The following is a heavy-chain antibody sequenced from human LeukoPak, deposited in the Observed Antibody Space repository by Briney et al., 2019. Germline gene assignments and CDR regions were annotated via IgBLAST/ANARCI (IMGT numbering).Heavy chain of an antibody. CDR3: ARGPSRDYGSGSSWFDP. CDR2: MNPNSGNT. Sequence: ASVRVSCKASGYTFSTYDINWVRQVTGQGLEWMGWMNPNSGNTGYAQKIQGRVTMTRNTSINTAYMELSSLRSEDTAVYYCARGPSRDYGSGSSWFDPWGQGTLVTVSS. CDR1: GYTFSTYD. J-gene: IGHJ5*02. D-gene: IGHD3-10*01. V-gene: IGHV1-8*01.